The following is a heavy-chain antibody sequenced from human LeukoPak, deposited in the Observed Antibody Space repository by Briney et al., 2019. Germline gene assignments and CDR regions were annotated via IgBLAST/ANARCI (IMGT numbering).Heavy chain of an antibody. J-gene: IGHJ4*02. V-gene: IGHV6-1*01. CDR2: TYYRSKWSN. CDR1: GDSVSSNSAT. D-gene: IGHD5-12*01. Sequence: SQTLSLTCAISGDSVSSNSATWNWIRQSPSRGLEWLGRTYYRSKWSNNYAVSVKSRITINSDTSKNQFSLQLNSVTPEDTAVYYCVRDWGYTGNFEFWGQGTLVTVSS. CDR3: VRDWGYTGNFEF.